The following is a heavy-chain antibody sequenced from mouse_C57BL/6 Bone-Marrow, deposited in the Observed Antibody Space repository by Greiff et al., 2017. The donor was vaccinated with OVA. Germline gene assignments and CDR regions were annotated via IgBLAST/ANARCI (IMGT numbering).Heavy chain of an antibody. CDR1: GFSLSTSGMG. CDR3: ARRGYGRGYYFDY. D-gene: IGHD1-1*01. CDR2: IYWDDDK. V-gene: IGHV8-12*01. Sequence: QVTLKVSGPGILQSSQTLSLTCSFSGFSLSTSGMGVSWIRPPSGKGLEWLAHIYWDDDKRYNPSLKSRLTISKATSRNQVFLKITRVDTADTATADCARRGYGRGYYFDYGGQGTTLTVSS. J-gene: IGHJ2*01.